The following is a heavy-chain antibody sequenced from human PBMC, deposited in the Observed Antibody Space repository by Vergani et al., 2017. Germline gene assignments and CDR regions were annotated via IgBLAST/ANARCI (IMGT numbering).Heavy chain of an antibody. J-gene: IGHJ3*01. CDR2: IKEEGSEK. CDR1: GFTFSSYW. CDR3: ARITAWAFDV. D-gene: IGHD1-20*01. V-gene: IGHV3-7*01. Sequence: VQLVESGGGVVQPGRSLRLSCAASGFTFSSYWISWVRQAPGKGLEWVANIKEEGSEKFYVDSVKGRFTISRDNAKNSLYLQMNSLRVEDRGVYYCARITAWAFDVWGQGTVVTVSS.